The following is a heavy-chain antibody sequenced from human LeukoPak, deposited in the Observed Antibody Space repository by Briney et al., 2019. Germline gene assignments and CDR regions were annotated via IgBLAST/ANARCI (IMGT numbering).Heavy chain of an antibody. Sequence: GGSLRLSCAASGFTFSSYGMHWVRQAPGKGLEWVTIIWYDGSNKYYTDSVKGRFTISRDNSKNTLYLQMISLRAEDTAVYYCARDKGGDSSSGVFDIWGQGTMVTVSS. CDR2: IWYDGSNK. CDR1: GFTFSSYG. CDR3: ARDKGGDSSSGVFDI. D-gene: IGHD6-13*01. V-gene: IGHV3-33*01. J-gene: IGHJ3*02.